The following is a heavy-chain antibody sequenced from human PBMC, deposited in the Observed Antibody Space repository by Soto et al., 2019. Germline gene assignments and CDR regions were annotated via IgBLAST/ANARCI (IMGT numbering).Heavy chain of an antibody. CDR1: GYTFTTTY. CDR2: ISAYNGKT. V-gene: IGHV1-18*01. D-gene: IGHD6-13*01. CDR3: ATYSSTWYGGLDF. Sequence: ASVKVSCKASGYTFTTTYITWVRQAPGQGLEWMGWISAYNGKTKYARNLEDRVTITTDTSTSTAYMEVTGLTSEDTAVYYCATYSSTWYGGLDFWGRGTLVTVSS. J-gene: IGHJ4*02.